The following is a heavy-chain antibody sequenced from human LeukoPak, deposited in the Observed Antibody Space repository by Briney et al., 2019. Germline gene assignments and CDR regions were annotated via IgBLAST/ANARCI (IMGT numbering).Heavy chain of an antibody. D-gene: IGHD4-17*01. J-gene: IGHJ4*02. CDR1: GGSISSYY. CDR3: ARFPRKTVTTNY. Sequence: SETLSLTCTVSGGSISSYYWSWIRQPPGKGLEWIGYIYYSGSTNYNPSLKSRVTISVDTSKNQFSLKLSSVTAADTAVYYCARFPRKTVTTNYWGQGTLVTVSS. CDR2: IYYSGST. V-gene: IGHV4-59*01.